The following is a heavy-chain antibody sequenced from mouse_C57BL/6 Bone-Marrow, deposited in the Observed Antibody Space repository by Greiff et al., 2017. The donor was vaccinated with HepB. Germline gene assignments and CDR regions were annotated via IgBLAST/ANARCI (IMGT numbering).Heavy chain of an antibody. Sequence: EVKLMQSGGGLVKPGGSLKLSCAASGFTFSSYTMSWVRQTPEKRLEWVATISGGGGNTYYPDSVKGRSTISRDNATNTLYLQLSSLRSEDTALYYCAREGYYAYYCDYWGRGTTLTVSS. V-gene: IGHV5-9*01. CDR2: ISGGGGNT. J-gene: IGHJ2*01. CDR3: AREGYYAYYCDY. D-gene: IGHD2-3*01. CDR1: GFTFSSYT.